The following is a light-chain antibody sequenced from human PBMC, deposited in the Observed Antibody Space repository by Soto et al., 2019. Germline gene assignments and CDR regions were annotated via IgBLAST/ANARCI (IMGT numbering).Light chain of an antibody. Sequence: QSVLTQPRSVSGSPGQSVTISCTGTSSDVGGYKYVSWYQQHPGKVPKLMMFDVSERPSGVPDRFSGSKSGNTASLSISGLQAEDEADYYCCAYAGSYTVVFGGGTKGTVL. CDR1: SSDVGGYKY. CDR3: CAYAGSYTVV. V-gene: IGLV2-11*01. CDR2: DVS. J-gene: IGLJ2*01.